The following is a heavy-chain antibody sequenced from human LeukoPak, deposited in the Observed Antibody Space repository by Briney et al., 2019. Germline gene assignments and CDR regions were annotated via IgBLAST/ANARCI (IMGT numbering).Heavy chain of an antibody. CDR3: ARHKSGNYYSAFDI. D-gene: IGHD1-26*01. V-gene: IGHV4-39*01. CDR2: IYYIGST. J-gene: IGHJ3*02. Sequence: SETLSLTCTVSVGSISSRSYYLVWIRQPPGKGLEGIGRIYYIGSTYYNPSLKSRVTISVDTSKNQFSLKLGSVTAADTAVYYCARHKSGNYYSAFDIWGQGTMVTVSS. CDR1: VGSISSRSYY.